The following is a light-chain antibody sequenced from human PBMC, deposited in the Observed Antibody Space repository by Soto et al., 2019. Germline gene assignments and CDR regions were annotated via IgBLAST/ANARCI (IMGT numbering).Light chain of an antibody. V-gene: IGLV2-14*01. CDR2: DVS. CDR3: SSYTSSSTWV. CDR1: SSDVGGYNY. Sequence: QSALTQPASVSGSPGQSITISCTGTSSDVGGYNYVSWYQQHPGKVPKLMIYDVSNRPSGVSNRFSGSKSGNTASLTISGLQAEDEADYYCSSYTSSSTWVFGGVTKLTVL. J-gene: IGLJ3*02.